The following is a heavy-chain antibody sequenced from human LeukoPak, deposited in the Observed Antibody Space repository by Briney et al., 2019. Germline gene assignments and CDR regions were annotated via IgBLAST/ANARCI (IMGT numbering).Heavy chain of an antibody. D-gene: IGHD1-7*01. J-gene: IGHJ4*02. CDR2: IKQDGSEK. CDR3: ARGTGTTDY. CDR1: GFTFNSYW. Sequence: GGSLRVSCAASGFTFNSYWMSWVRQAPGKGLEWVANIKQDGSEKYYVDSVKGRFTISRDNAKSSLYLQMNSLRAEDTAVYYCARGTGTTDYWGQGTLVTVSS. V-gene: IGHV3-7*01.